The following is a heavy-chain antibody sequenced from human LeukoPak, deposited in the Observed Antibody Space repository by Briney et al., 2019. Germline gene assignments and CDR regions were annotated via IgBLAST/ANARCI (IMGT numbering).Heavy chain of an antibody. J-gene: IGHJ5*02. CDR1: GDSMSSYY. CDR2: IHTSWTT. V-gene: IGHV4-4*07. D-gene: IGHD3-16*01. Sequence: PSETLSLTCTVSGDSMSSYYWNFIRQPAGKGLEWIGRIHTSWTTYYNPSLKSRITMSVDTSRNQFSLRLTSVTGADTAVYYCARGDYYDGGGRNWFDPWGQGTLVTVSS. CDR3: ARGDYYDGGGRNWFDP.